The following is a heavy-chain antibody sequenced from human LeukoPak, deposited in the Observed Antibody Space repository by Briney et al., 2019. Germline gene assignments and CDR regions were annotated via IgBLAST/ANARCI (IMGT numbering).Heavy chain of an antibody. CDR2: ISYDGSNK. D-gene: IGHD5-24*01. Sequence: GGALRLSCAASGFTFSSYGMHWVRQAPGKGLEGVAVISYDGSNKYYADSVKGRFTISRDNSKNTLYLQMNSLRAEDTAVYYCARDGYNHDAFDSWGQGTMVTVSS. CDR3: ARDGYNHDAFDS. V-gene: IGHV3-30*03. CDR1: GFTFSSYG. J-gene: IGHJ3*02.